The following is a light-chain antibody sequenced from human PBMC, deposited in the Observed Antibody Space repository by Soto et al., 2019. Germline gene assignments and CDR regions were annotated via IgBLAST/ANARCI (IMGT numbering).Light chain of an antibody. V-gene: IGKV3-11*02. J-gene: IGKJ4*01. CDR1: QSVSSY. CDR2: DAS. CDR3: QQRSNWPLT. Sequence: ETVLTQSPATLSLSPGERATLSCRASQSVSSYLAWYQQKPGQAPRLLISDASNRATGIPARFSGSGSGRDFSLTISSLDPEDFAFYYCQQRSNWPLTFGGGTKVEIK.